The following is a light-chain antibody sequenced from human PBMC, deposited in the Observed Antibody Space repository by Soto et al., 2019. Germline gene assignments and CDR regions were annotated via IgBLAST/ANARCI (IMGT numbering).Light chain of an antibody. J-gene: IGKJ1*01. CDR1: QSVSSS. CDR2: DTS. V-gene: IGKV3-15*01. Sequence: EVVVTQSPATLSVSPGERVTLSCRAIQSVSSSLAWYQQRPGQAPRLLIYDTSTRAAGIAARFSGSGSGTEFTLTISSLQSEDFAVYYCQQYVHWPPGTFGQGTKV. CDR3: QQYVHWPPGT.